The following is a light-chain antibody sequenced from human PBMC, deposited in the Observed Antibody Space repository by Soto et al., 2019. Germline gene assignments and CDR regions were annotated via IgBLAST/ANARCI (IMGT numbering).Light chain of an antibody. Sequence: QSVLTQPASVSGSPGQSITISCTGTSGDIGAYDLVSWYQQHPNKAPKLIIYDVNIRPSGVSNRFSGSKSGKTASLTISGLQAEDEADYYCSSYTITSTRLFGTGTKVTVL. CDR3: SSYTITSTRL. CDR1: SGDIGAYDL. J-gene: IGLJ1*01. CDR2: DVN. V-gene: IGLV2-14*01.